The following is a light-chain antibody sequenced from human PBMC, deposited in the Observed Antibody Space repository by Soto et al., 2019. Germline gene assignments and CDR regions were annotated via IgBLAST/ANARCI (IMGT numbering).Light chain of an antibody. Sequence: EIVLTHSPGTLSLSPGERATLSFRASQSVSSNFLAWYQEKPGQAPRLLIYGASSRATGIPDRFSGSGSGTDFTLTINRLEPEDFAVYYCEQYDKSITFGGGTKVDIK. CDR3: EQYDKSIT. V-gene: IGKV3-20*01. J-gene: IGKJ4*01. CDR2: GAS. CDR1: QSVSSNF.